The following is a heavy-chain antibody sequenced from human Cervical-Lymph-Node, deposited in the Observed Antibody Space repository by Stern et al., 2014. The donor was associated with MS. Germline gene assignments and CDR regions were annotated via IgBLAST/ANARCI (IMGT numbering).Heavy chain of an antibody. CDR2: INPTGDNA. CDR3: ATSVTTLSQFDY. J-gene: IGHJ4*02. Sequence: VQLVESGAEVKQPGASVKVPCKASGYSFTTYYVQWVRQAPGQGLEWMGTINPTGDNADYAQKFQGRVTMTRDTSTSTVHMELTSLRSDDTAVYYCATSVTTLSQFDYWGREPWSPSPQ. CDR1: GYSFTTYY. V-gene: IGHV1-46*01. D-gene: IGHD4-17*01.